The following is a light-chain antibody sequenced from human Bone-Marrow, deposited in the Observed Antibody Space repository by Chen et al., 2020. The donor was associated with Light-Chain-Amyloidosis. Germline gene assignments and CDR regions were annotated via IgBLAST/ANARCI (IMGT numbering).Light chain of an antibody. J-gene: IGLJ1*01. CDR2: DVS. CDR1: SSDVGGYNY. Sequence: QSALTQPASVSGSPGQSITISCTGTSSDVGGYNYVSWYQQHPGKAPKRMIYDVSNRPAGVSNRFSSSKSGNTASMTISGRRSEDDADYYCAAWDGSLSGYVFGTGTKVIVL. V-gene: IGLV2-14*01. CDR3: AAWDGSLSGYV.